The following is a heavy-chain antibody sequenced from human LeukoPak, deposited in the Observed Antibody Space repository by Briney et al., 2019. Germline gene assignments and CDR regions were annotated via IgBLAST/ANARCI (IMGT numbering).Heavy chain of an antibody. J-gene: IGHJ3*02. CDR1: GGSISSYY. V-gene: IGHV4-59*12. CDR2: IYYSGST. CDR3: ATMVYEGLGAFDI. D-gene: IGHD2-8*01. Sequence: SETLSLTCTVSGGSISSYYWSWIRQPPGKGLEWIGYIYYSGSTNYNPSLKSRVTISVDTSKNQFSLKLSSVTAADTAVYYCATMVYEGLGAFDIWGQGTMVTVSS.